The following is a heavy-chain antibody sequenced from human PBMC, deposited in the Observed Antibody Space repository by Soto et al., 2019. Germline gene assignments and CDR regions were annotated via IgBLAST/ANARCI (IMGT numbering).Heavy chain of an antibody. CDR3: ARASRITIFPYHSYYMDV. CDR2: IGTAGDT. V-gene: IGHV3-13*01. D-gene: IGHD3-3*01. Sequence: GGSLRLSCAASGFTFSSYDMHWVRQATGKGLEWVSAIGTAGDTYYPGSVKGRFTISRENAKNSLYLQMNSLRAGDTAVYYCARASRITIFPYHSYYMDVWGKGTTVTLSS. J-gene: IGHJ6*03. CDR1: GFTFSSYD.